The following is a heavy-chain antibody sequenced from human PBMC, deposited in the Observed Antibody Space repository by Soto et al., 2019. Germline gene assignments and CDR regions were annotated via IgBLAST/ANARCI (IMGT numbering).Heavy chain of an antibody. Sequence: PGGSLRLFCEASGFAIRSNAIHWVRRAPGKGLEWVAVISFEGSYKYYADSVKGRFTVSRDNSKNTVSLQMDSLTGEDSALYYCVRAAGIAAAGSSQGVLWRPVTLVTLS. J-gene: IGHJ1*01. CDR1: GFAIRSNA. D-gene: IGHD6-13*01. CDR3: VRAAGIAAAGSSQGVL. CDR2: ISFEGSYK. V-gene: IGHV3-30*04.